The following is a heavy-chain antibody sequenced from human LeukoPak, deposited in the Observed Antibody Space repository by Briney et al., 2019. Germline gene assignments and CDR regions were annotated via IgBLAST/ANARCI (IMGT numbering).Heavy chain of an antibody. Sequence: GGSLRLPCPASEFTFSTSAMTWVRKAPGKGLDWASTLSGSGITTYYADSVKGRFTISRDNSKNALYLQMNSLRAEDTAVYYCAKGIYSSGWSYFDYWGHGTLVTVSS. CDR3: AKGIYSSGWSYFDY. CDR2: LSGSGITT. V-gene: IGHV3-23*01. D-gene: IGHD6-19*01. J-gene: IGHJ4*01. CDR1: EFTFSTSA.